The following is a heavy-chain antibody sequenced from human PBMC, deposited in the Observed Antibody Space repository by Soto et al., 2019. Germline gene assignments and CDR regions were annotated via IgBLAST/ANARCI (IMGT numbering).Heavy chain of an antibody. Sequence: ASVKVSCKASGYTFSSYDINWVRQATGQGLEWMGWINAGSGNTGYAQEFQGRVTITRDTSASTAYMELNSLRSEDTAVYYCARSSSYYFIDDYWGQGTLVTVSS. J-gene: IGHJ4*02. V-gene: IGHV1-8*01. CDR2: INAGSGNT. CDR1: GYTFSSYD. D-gene: IGHD3-22*01. CDR3: ARSSSYYFIDDY.